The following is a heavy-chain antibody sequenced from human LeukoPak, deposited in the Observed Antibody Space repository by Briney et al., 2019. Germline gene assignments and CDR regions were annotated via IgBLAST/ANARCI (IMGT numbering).Heavy chain of an antibody. V-gene: IGHV1-69*01. CDR3: AALHYYDSSGYYYSRYYYMDV. CDR1: GGTFSSYA. CDR2: IIPIFGRA. J-gene: IGHJ6*03. D-gene: IGHD3-22*01. Sequence: SVKVSCKASGGTFSSYAISWVRQAPGQGLEWMGGIIPIFGRANYAQKFQGRVTITADESTSTAYMELSSLRSEDTAVYYCAALHYYDSSGYYYSRYYYMDVWGKGTTVTVSS.